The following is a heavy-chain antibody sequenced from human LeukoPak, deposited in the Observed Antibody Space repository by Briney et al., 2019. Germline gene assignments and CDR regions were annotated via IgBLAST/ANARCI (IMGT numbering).Heavy chain of an antibody. D-gene: IGHD2-15*01. J-gene: IGHJ4*02. V-gene: IGHV1-18*01. CDR3: ARVVVVAATPDYFDY. CDR2: ISAYNGNT. Sequence: GASVKVSCKASGYTFTSYGISWVRQAPGQGLEWMGWISAYNGNTNYAQKLQGRVTMTTDTSTSTAYMELRSLRSDDTAVYYCARVVVVAATPDYFDYWGQGTLVTVSS. CDR1: GYTFTSYG.